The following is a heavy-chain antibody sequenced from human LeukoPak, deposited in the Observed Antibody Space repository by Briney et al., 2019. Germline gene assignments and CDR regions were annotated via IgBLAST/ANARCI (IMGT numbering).Heavy chain of an antibody. J-gene: IGHJ1*01. D-gene: IGHD4-23*01. V-gene: IGHV3-30*04. CDR2: ISYDGSNK. CDR3: AREYDYGGNRPGCFQH. Sequence: PGGSLRLSCAASGFTFSSYAMHWVRQAPGKGLEWVAVISYDGSNKYYADSVKGRFTISRDNAKNSLYLQMNSLRAEDTAVYYCAREYDYGGNRPGCFQHWGQGTLVIVSS. CDR1: GFTFSSYA.